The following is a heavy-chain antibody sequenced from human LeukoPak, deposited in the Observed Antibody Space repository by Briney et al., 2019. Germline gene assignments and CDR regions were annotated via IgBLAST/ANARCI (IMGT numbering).Heavy chain of an antibody. CDR1: GGSISSYY. D-gene: IGHD1-26*01. J-gene: IGHJ4*02. CDR3: ARKVGATTAPHFDY. CDR2: IYYSGST. Sequence: SGTLSLTCTVSGGSISSYYWSWIRQPPGKGLEWIGYIYYSGSTNYNPSLKSRVTISVDTSKNQFSLKLSSVTAADTAGYYCARKVGATTAPHFDYCGQGTLVTVSS. V-gene: IGHV4-59*08.